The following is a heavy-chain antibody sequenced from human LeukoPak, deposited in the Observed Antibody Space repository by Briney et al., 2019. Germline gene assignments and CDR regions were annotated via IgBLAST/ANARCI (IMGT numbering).Heavy chain of an antibody. CDR1: GYTFTSYA. D-gene: IGHD2-2*01. J-gene: IGHJ6*03. V-gene: IGHV7-4-1*02. CDR3: ARAPYCSSTSCYPAPNYYYMDV. CDR2: INTNTGNP. Sequence: VKVSCKASGYTFTSYAMNWVRQAPGQGLEWMGWINTNTGNPTYAQGFTGRFVFSLDTSVSTAYLQISSLKAEDTAVYYCARAPYCSSTSCYPAPNYYYMDVWGKGTTVTVSS.